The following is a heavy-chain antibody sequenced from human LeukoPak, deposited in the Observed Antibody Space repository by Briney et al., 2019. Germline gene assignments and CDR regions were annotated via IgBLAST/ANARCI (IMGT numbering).Heavy chain of an antibody. Sequence: GGSLRLSCAASGFTFSSYGMHWVRQAPGKGLEWVAFIRYDGSNKYYADSVKGRFTISRDNANNSLYLQMNSLRAEDAAVYYCARVDYLYGGSIDYWGQGTLVTVSS. CDR3: ARVDYLYGGSIDY. V-gene: IGHV3-30*02. D-gene: IGHD4/OR15-4a*01. J-gene: IGHJ4*02. CDR1: GFTFSSYG. CDR2: IRYDGSNK.